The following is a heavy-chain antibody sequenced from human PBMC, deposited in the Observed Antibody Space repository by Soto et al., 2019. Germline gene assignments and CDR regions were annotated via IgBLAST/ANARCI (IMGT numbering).Heavy chain of an antibody. CDR1: GGSFSGYY. CDR2: INHSGST. V-gene: IGHV4-34*01. D-gene: IGHD3-3*01. CDR3: ARITWGDFWSGYYTGWFDP. J-gene: IGHJ5*02. Sequence: QVQLQQWGAGLLKPSETLSLTCAVYGGSFSGYYWSWIRQPPGKGLEWIGEINHSGSTNYNPSLKSRVTLSLDTSKNQFSLKLSSVTAADTAVYYCARITWGDFWSGYYTGWFDPWGQGTLVTVSS.